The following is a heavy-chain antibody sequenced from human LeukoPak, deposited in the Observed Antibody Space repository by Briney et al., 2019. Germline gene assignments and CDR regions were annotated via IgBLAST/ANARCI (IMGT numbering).Heavy chain of an antibody. CDR1: GFTFSAYS. CDR2: ITSRSSTI. V-gene: IGHV3-48*01. D-gene: IGHD1-26*01. Sequence: GGSLRLSWAASGFTFSAYSMNWVRQAPGKGLEWVSYITSRSSTIYYADSVRGRFTISRDNAKNSLYLQMNSLRAEDTAVYYCAKDPSYSGSYPRPYFFDYWGQGTLVTVSS. J-gene: IGHJ4*02. CDR3: AKDPSYSGSYPRPYFFDY.